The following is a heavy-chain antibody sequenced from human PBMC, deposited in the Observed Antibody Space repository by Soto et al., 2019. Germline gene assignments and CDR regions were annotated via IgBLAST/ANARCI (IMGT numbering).Heavy chain of an antibody. J-gene: IGHJ4*02. CDR2: MIPIFGTA. Sequence: QVQLVQSGAEVEKPGSSVQVSCNASGGTFSRYAISWVRQAPGQGLEWMGGMIPIFGTANYAQKFQGRVTITEDESTSTAYMELSNLRSEDTAVYYCASLKVVTARGVFDYWGQGTLVTVSS. V-gene: IGHV1-69*01. CDR1: GGTFSRYA. D-gene: IGHD2-21*02. CDR3: ASLKVVTARGVFDY.